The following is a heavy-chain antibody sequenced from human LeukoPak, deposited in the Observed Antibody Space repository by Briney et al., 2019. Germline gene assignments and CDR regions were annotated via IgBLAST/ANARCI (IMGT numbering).Heavy chain of an antibody. CDR1: GFTFSSYA. V-gene: IGHV3-30-3*01. D-gene: IGHD2-2*02. CDR3: ARDIVVVPAAIRYYGMDV. Sequence: GGSLRLSCAASGFTFSSYAMRWVRQAPGKGLEWVAVISYNGSNKYYADSVKGRFTISRDNSKNTLYLQMNSLRAEDTAVYYCARDIVVVPAAIRYYGMDVWGQGTTVTVSS. J-gene: IGHJ6*02. CDR2: ISYNGSNK.